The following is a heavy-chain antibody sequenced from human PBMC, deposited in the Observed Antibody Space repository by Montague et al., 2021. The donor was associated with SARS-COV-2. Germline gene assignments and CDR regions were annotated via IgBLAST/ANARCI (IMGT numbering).Heavy chain of an antibody. CDR1: GGSIISGGYY. D-gene: IGHD3-3*01. CDR3: ARGGTIFGVVTFPFDY. V-gene: IGHV4-31*03. Sequence: TLSLTCTVSGGSIISGGYYWSWIRQHPGKGLEWIGYIYYNGSTYYNPSLKSRVTISVDTSKNQFSLKLSSVTAADTAVYYCARGGTIFGVVTFPFDYWGQGTLVTVSS. CDR2: IYYNGST. J-gene: IGHJ4*02.